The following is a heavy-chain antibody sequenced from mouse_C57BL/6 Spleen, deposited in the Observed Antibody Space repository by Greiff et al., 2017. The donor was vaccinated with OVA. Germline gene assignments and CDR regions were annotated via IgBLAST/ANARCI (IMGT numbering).Heavy chain of an antibody. D-gene: IGHD2-13*01. Sequence: QVQLQQPGAELVKPGASVKLSCKASGYTFTSYWMHWVKQRPGQGLEWIGMIHPNSGSTNYNEKFKSKATLTVDKSSSTAYMQLSSLTSEDAAVYYCAKVKDTTLYAMDYWGQGTSVTVSS. V-gene: IGHV1-64*01. CDR3: AKVKDTTLYAMDY. CDR2: IHPNSGST. J-gene: IGHJ4*01. CDR1: GYTFTSYW.